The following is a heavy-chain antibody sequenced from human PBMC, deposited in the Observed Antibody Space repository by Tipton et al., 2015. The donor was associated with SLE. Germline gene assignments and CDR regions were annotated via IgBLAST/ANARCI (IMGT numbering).Heavy chain of an antibody. D-gene: IGHD2-2*01. CDR1: GGSISSGSYY. V-gene: IGHV4-61*02. J-gene: IGHJ2*01. CDR3: ASSTSCYTYWYFDL. CDR2: IYTSGST. Sequence: TLSLTCTVSGGSISSGSYYWSWIRQPAGKGLEWIGRIYTSGSTNYNPSLKSRVTISVDTSKNQFSLKLSSVTAADTAVYYCASSTSCYTYWYFDLWGRGTLVTVSS.